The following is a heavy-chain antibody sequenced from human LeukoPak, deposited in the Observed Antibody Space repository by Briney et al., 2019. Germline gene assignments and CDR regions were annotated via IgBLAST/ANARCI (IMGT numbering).Heavy chain of an antibody. CDR3: ASWSSSSSVRPFDI. Sequence: GGSLRLSCAASGFTFTNYWMSWVRQAPGKGLELVANIKQDRSEKYYVDSVKGRFTISRDNAKNTLYLQMNSLRAEDTAVYYCASWSSSSSVRPFDIWGQGTMVTVSS. CDR2: IKQDRSEK. J-gene: IGHJ3*02. CDR1: GFTFTNYW. V-gene: IGHV3-7*01. D-gene: IGHD6-6*01.